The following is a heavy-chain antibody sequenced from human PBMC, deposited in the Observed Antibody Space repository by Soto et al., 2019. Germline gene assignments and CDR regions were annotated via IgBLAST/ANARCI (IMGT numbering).Heavy chain of an antibody. CDR3: AKYGSGTYYNVGLDGLDV. D-gene: IGHD3-10*01. J-gene: IGHJ6*02. CDR2: ISCSGGGT. Sequence: EVQLLESGGGLVQPGGSLGLSCVASGFTFSDYAMSWVRQAPGEGLKWGAGISCSGGGTYYADSVKGRFTISRDRSGNTMYLQMNSLTVEDTAVYYCAKYGSGTYYNVGLDGLDVWGQGTTVTISS. CDR1: GFTFSDYA. V-gene: IGHV3-23*01.